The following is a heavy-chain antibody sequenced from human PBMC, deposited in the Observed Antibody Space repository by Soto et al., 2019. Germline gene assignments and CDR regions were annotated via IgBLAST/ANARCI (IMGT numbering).Heavy chain of an antibody. Sequence: QVQLHESGPGLVKPSGTLSLTCAVSGGSISSSNWWRWVRQPPGKGLEWIGEIHHGGTTNYNPSLKSRVTMSVVKSKNQFSLKLTSVTAADTAVYYCARVMEQMLLPDAFDIWGQGTMVTVSS. V-gene: IGHV4-4*02. D-gene: IGHD2-15*01. J-gene: IGHJ3*02. CDR3: ARVMEQMLLPDAFDI. CDR1: GGSISSSNW. CDR2: IHHGGTT.